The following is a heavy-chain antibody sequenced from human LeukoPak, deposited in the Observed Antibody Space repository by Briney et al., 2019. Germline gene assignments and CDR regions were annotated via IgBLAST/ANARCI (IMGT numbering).Heavy chain of an antibody. D-gene: IGHD6-13*01. V-gene: IGHV4-34*01. CDR1: GGSFSGYY. Sequence: SETLSLTCAVYGGSFSGYYWSWIRQPPGKGLEWIGEINHSGSTNYNPSLKSRVTISVDTSKNQFSLKLSSVTAADTAVYYCARHLIAAAAGWYNWFDPWGQGTLVTVCS. CDR2: INHSGST. J-gene: IGHJ5*02. CDR3: ARHLIAAAAGWYNWFDP.